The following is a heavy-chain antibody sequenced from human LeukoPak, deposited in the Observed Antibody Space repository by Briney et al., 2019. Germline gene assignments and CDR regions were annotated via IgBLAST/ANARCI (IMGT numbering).Heavy chain of an antibody. V-gene: IGHV3-30-3*01. CDR2: ISYDGSNK. CDR3: ARDRQWLASNYFDY. D-gene: IGHD6-19*01. J-gene: IGHJ4*02. Sequence: GGSLRLSCAASGFTFSSYAMHWVCQAPGKGLAWVAVISYDGSNKYYADSVKGRFTISRDNSKNTLYLQMNSLRAEDTAVYYCARDRQWLASNYFDYWGQGTLVTVSS. CDR1: GFTFSSYA.